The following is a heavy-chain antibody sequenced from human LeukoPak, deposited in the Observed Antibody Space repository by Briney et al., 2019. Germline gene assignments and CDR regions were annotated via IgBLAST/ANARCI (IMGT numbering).Heavy chain of an antibody. V-gene: IGHV3-53*04. Sequence: GGSLRLSCAASGFTVSSNYMSWVRQAPGKGLEWVSVIYSGGSTYYADSVKGRFTISRHNSKNTLYLQMNSLRAEDTAVYYCARARGRSYYYDSSGYYWYDYWGQGTLVTVSS. CDR1: GFTVSSNY. J-gene: IGHJ4*02. CDR2: IYSGGST. CDR3: ARARGRSYYYDSSGYYWYDY. D-gene: IGHD3-22*01.